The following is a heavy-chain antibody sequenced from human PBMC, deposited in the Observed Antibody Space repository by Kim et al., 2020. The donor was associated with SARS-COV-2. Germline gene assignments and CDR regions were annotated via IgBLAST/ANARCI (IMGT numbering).Heavy chain of an antibody. CDR3: ARGNYYGSGIYDQNWFDP. D-gene: IGHD3-10*01. CDR2: IYYSGST. CDR1: GGSISSGCYY. Sequence: SETLSLTCTVSGGSISSGCYYWSWIRQHPGKGLEWIGYIYYSGSTYYNPSLKSRVTISVDTSKNQFSLKLSSVTAADTAVYYFARGNYYGSGIYDQNWFDPWGQGTLVTVSS. J-gene: IGHJ5*02. V-gene: IGHV4-31*03.